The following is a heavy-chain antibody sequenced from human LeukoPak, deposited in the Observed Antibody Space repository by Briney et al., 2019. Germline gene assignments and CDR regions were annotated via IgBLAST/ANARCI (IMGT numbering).Heavy chain of an antibody. CDR1: GGSFSGYY. V-gene: IGHV4-34*01. CDR3: ARRGYDLDY. D-gene: IGHD5-12*01. CDR2: INHSGST. J-gene: IGHJ4*02. Sequence: PSETLSLTCAVYGGSFSGYYWSWIRQPPGKGLEWIGEINHSGSTNYNPSLKSRVTISVDKSKNQFSLKLSSVTAADTAVYYCARRGYDLDYWGQGTLVTVSS.